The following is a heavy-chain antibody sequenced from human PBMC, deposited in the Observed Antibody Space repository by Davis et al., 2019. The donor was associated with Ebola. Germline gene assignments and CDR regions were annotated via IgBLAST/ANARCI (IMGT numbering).Heavy chain of an antibody. CDR2: INQDGSEK. V-gene: IGHV3-7*01. J-gene: IGHJ4*02. CDR3: ARDYVWGTYRTPAD. Sequence: PGGSLRLSCTASGFTLSSYCMSWVRQAPGRGLEWVANINQDGSEKSYVDSVKGRFTISRDNAKNSLSLQMNSLRADDTAVYYCARDYVWGTYRTPADWGQGTLVTVSS. D-gene: IGHD3-16*02. CDR1: GFTLSSYC.